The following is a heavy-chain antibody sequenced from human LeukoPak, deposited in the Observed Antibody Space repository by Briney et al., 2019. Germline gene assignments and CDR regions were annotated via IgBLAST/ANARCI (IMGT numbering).Heavy chain of an antibody. D-gene: IGHD3-22*01. CDR2: FDPEDGET. Sequence: ASVKVSCKVSGYTLTELSMHWVRQAPGKGLGWMGGFDPEDGETIYAQKFQGRVTMTEDTSTDTAYMELSSLRSEDTAVYYCATKELSRGYYWYYFDYWGQGTLVTVSS. J-gene: IGHJ4*02. V-gene: IGHV1-24*01. CDR1: GYTLTELS. CDR3: ATKELSRGYYWYYFDY.